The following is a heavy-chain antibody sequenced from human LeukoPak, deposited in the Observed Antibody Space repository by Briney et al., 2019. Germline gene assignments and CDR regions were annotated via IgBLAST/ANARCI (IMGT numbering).Heavy chain of an antibody. CDR1: GFTFSNYD. V-gene: IGHV3-23*01. CDR2: ISDSGGST. Sequence: PGGSLRLSCAASGFTFSNYDMSWVRQAPGKGLEWVSSISDSGGSTYYADSVKGRFTISRDNSKNTLYLQMTNLRAADTAVYYCAKDLSRAVAADWLDPWDQGSLVTVSS. J-gene: IGHJ5*02. D-gene: IGHD6-19*01. CDR3: AKDLSRAVAADWLDP.